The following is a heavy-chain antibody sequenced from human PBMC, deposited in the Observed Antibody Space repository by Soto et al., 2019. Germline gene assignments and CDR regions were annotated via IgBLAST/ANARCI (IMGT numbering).Heavy chain of an antibody. CDR3: AAGEPGPTQGYYFDY. V-gene: IGHV1-69*06. J-gene: IGHJ4*02. D-gene: IGHD2-21*01. Sequence: QVQLVQSGSEMKKPGSSVKVSCKASGDIFNKYAINWVRQAPGQGLEWMGGIIPIFETETYAQTFQGRVTITADTSTSTAYMDLSSLKSEDTAVYFCAAGEPGPTQGYYFDYWGQGTLVTVSS. CDR2: IIPIFETE. CDR1: GDIFNKYA.